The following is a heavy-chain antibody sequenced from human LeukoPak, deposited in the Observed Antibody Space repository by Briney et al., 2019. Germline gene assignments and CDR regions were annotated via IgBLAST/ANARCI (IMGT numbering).Heavy chain of an antibody. J-gene: IGHJ4*02. D-gene: IGHD6-13*01. CDR2: ISAYNGNT. V-gene: IGHV1-18*01. CDR3: ARGWIARYSSSWTFDY. Sequence: GASVKVSCKASGYTFTSYGISWVRQAPGQGLEWMGWISAYNGNTNYAQKPQGRVTMTTDTSTSTAYMELRSLRSDDTAVYYCARGWIARYSSSWTFDYWGQGTLVTVSP. CDR1: GYTFTSYG.